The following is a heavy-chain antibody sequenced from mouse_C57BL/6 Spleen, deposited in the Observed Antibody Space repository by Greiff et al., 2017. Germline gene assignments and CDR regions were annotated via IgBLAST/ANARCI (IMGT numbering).Heavy chain of an antibody. V-gene: IGHV14-1*01. J-gene: IGHJ1*03. CDR2: IDPEDGDT. Sequence: VQLQQSGAALVRPGASVKLSCTASGFNIKDYYMHWVKQRPEQGLEWIGRIDPEDGDTEYAPKFQGKATMTADTSSNTAYLQLSSLTSEDTAVYYCTPSGGFWYFDVWGTGTTVTISS. CDR1: GFNIKDYY. CDR3: TPSGGFWYFDV. D-gene: IGHD6-1*01.